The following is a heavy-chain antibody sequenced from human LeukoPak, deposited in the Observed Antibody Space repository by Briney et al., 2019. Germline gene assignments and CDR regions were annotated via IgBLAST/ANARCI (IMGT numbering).Heavy chain of an antibody. CDR2: ISTDGSKT. J-gene: IGHJ6*02. V-gene: IGHV3-30*03. D-gene: IGHD3-10*01. CDR3: ATDASGITHHAMDV. Sequence: GGSLRLSCAASGFTFSSYGMHWVRQAPGKGLEWVALISTDGSKTYYADSLKGRFTTSRDNSKNALNLQMNSLITEDTAVYYCATDASGITHHAMDVWGQGTTVTVSS. CDR1: GFTFSSYG.